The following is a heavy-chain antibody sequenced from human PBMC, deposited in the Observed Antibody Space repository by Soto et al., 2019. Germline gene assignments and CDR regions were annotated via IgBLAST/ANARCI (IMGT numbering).Heavy chain of an antibody. V-gene: IGHV4-39*01. J-gene: IGHJ6*02. CDR3: APLTVSLSGPYGIHV. CDR2: MFYSGLT. D-gene: IGHD2-15*01. CDR1: GASISSGVYY. Sequence: PSETLSLTCTVSGASISSGVYYWAWIRQPPGKGLEWIGSMFYSGLTYYNPSLKSRVTLSVDTSKNQFSVRLNSVTAADTAVYYCAPLTVSLSGPYGIHVWGQGTTVTVSS.